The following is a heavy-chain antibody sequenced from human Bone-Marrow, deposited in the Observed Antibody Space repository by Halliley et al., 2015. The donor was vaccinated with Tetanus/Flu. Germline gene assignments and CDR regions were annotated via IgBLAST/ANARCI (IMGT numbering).Heavy chain of an antibody. D-gene: IGHD2-21*02. Sequence: LEFVSGICNNGCTTYSADSVKGRFTISRENSKNPLYLQMSSLRAEDTALYYCSRDYGDDVHPWGQGTLVTVSS. CDR2: ICNNGCTT. CDR3: SRDYGDDVHP. J-gene: IGHJ5*02. V-gene: IGHV3-64D*06.